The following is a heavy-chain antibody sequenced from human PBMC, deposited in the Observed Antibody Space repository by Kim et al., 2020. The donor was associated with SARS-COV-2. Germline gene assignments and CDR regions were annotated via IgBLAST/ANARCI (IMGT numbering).Heavy chain of an antibody. CDR2: ISSSSSTI. J-gene: IGHJ4*02. V-gene: IGHV3-48*04. CDR1: GFTFSSYS. D-gene: IGHD3-22*01. CDR3: ARDAPPYYDSSGYYDGGVE. Sequence: GGSLRLSCAASGFTFSSYSMNWVRQAPGKGLEWVSYISSSSSTIYYADSVKGRFTISRDNAKNSLYLQMNSLRAEDTAVYYCARDAPPYYDSSGYYDGGVEWGQGTLVTVSS.